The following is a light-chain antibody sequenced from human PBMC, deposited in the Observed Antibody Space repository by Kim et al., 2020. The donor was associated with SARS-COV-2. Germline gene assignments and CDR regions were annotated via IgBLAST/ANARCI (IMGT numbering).Light chain of an antibody. CDR2: KSS. CDR3: QQYNTDSEIT. J-gene: IGKJ5*01. V-gene: IGKV1-5*03. CDR1: ESISKW. Sequence: DIQMTQSPSTLSASVGDRVTITCRASESISKWLAWYQQKPGNAPKLLIYKSSNLESGVPSRFSGSGSGTEFTLTINSLQPEDFATYYCQQYNTDSEITFGQGTRLEIK.